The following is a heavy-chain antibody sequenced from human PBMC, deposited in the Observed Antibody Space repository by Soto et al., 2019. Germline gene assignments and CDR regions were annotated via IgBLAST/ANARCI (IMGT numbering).Heavy chain of an antibody. CDR1: GDSVSSNSAA. Sequence: SQTLSLTCAISGDSVSSNSAAWNWIRQSPSRGLEWLGRTYYRSKWYNDYAVSVKSRITINPDTSKNQFSLQLNSVTPEDTAVYYCARDPGYSSSWWYYFDYWGQGTLVTVSS. CDR2: TYYRSKWYN. V-gene: IGHV6-1*01. J-gene: IGHJ4*02. D-gene: IGHD6-13*01. CDR3: ARDPGYSSSWWYYFDY.